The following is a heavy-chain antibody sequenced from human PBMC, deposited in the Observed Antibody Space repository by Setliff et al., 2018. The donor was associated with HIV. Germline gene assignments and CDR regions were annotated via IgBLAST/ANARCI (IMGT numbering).Heavy chain of an antibody. V-gene: IGHV4-59*01. CDR1: GGSLRSYY. J-gene: IGHJ6*03. CDR2: IFSSGTT. D-gene: IGHD4-4*01. Sequence: SETLSLTCTVSGGSLRSYYWSWIRQSPGKGLEWIGYIFSSGTTDYNPSLKSRVTLALDTSTNQFSLKLSSVTAADTAVYYCAREVRYYYYMDVWGKGTTVTVSS. CDR3: AREVRYYYYMDV.